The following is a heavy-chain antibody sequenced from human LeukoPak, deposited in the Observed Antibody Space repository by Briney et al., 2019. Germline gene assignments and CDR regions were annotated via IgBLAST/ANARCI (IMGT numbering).Heavy chain of an antibody. CDR1: GFTFNNYN. Sequence: GGSLRLSCATSGFTFNNYNMNWVRQAPVRALEWVSSITSSGTYIFYADSVKGRFTISRDNAKNSLYLQMNSLGPEDTAVYYCARDPYSGNYGNYYYYYMDVWGKGTTVTISS. CDR2: ITSSGTYI. J-gene: IGHJ6*03. CDR3: ARDPYSGNYGNYYYYYMDV. V-gene: IGHV3-21*01. D-gene: IGHD1-26*01.